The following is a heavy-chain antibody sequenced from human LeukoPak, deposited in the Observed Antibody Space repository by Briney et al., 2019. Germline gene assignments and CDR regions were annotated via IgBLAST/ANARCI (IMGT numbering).Heavy chain of an antibody. CDR1: GDSISSYY. J-gene: IGHJ4*02. CDR2: ISYSGST. Sequence: PSETLSLTCTVSGDSISSYYWSWLRQPPGKGLEWIGYISYSGSTNYNPSLKSRVTISLDPSKNHFSLKLTSVTAADTAVYYCARATRDSGYFPLDYWGRGTLVTVSS. CDR3: ARATRDSGYFPLDY. D-gene: IGHD3-22*01. V-gene: IGHV4-59*01.